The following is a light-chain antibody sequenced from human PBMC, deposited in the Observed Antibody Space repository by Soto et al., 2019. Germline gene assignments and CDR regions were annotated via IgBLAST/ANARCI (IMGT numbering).Light chain of an antibody. Sequence: QSALTQPPSASGSPGQSVTISCTGTSSDVGGYNYVSWFRQHPGKAPKLMIYEVTKRPSGVPDRFSGSKSGNTASLTVSGHKAKDEADYYCISYAGSNNFVVFGGVTKLTVL. CDR1: SSDVGGYNY. J-gene: IGLJ2*01. V-gene: IGLV2-8*01. CDR2: EVT. CDR3: ISYAGSNNFVV.